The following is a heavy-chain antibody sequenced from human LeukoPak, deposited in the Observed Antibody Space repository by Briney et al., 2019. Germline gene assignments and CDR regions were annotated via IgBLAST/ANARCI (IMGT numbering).Heavy chain of an antibody. CDR3: AKGSYDYVELGYFDY. J-gene: IGHJ4*02. Sequence: GGSLTLSCAASGFTFSSYAMSWVRQAPGKGLEWVSLIVSSSGSTFYVDSVKGRFTISRDNSKNTLYLQMNSLRAEDTAVYYCAKGSYDYVELGYFDYWGRGTLVTVSS. V-gene: IGHV3-23*01. CDR2: IVSSSGST. D-gene: IGHD5-12*01. CDR1: GFTFSSYA.